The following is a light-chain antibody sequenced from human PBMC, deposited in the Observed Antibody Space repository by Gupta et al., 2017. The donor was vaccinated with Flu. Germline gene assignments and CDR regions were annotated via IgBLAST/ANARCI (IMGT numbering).Light chain of an antibody. CDR1: SGQSSYA. J-gene: IGLJ3*02. V-gene: IGLV4-69*02. CDR2: LKSDGSL. Sequence: QLVLTQSPSASASLGASVKLTCTLSSGQSSYAIAWLQQQPEKGPRYLMKLKSDGSLTKGDGIPDRFTGSSSGAERYLTISSLQSEDEADYYCQTWGTGIRVFGGGTKLTVL. CDR3: QTWGTGIRV.